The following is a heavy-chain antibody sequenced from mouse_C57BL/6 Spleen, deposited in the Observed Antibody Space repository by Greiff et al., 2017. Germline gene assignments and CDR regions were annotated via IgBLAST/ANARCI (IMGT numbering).Heavy chain of an antibody. J-gene: IGHJ2*01. CDR3: AREGTTVVATN. CDR1: GYAFSSSW. V-gene: IGHV1-82*01. CDR2: IYPGDGDT. D-gene: IGHD1-1*01. Sequence: QVQLQQSGPELVKPGASVKISCKASGYAFSSSWMNWVKQRPGKGLEWIGRIYPGDGDTTYNGKFKGKATLTADKSSSTAYMQLSSLTSEDSAVYCCAREGTTVVATNWGQGTTLTVSS.